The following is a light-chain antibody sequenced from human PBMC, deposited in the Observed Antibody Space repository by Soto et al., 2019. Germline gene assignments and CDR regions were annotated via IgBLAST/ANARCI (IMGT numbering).Light chain of an antibody. CDR2: YDS. J-gene: IGLJ2*01. V-gene: IGLV3-21*04. CDR3: QVWDSSSDHPEV. CDR1: NIGSKS. Sequence: SHELTQPPSVSVAPGKTARITCGGNNIGSKSVHWYQQKPGQAPVLVIYYDSDRPSGIPERFSGSNSGNTATLTISRVEAGDEADYYCQVWDSSSDHPEVFGGGTKLTVL.